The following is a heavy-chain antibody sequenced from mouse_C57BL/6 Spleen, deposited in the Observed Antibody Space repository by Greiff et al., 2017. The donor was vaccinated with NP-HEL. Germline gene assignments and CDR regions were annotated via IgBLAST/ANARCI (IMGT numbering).Heavy chain of an antibody. J-gene: IGHJ1*03. D-gene: IGHD1-1*01. V-gene: IGHV10-1*01. Sequence: EVMLVESGGGLVQPKGSLKLSCAASGFSFNTYAMNWVRQAPGKGLEWVARIRSKSNNYATYYADSVKDRFTISRDDSESMLYLQMNNLKTEDTAMYYCVRHSIYYYGSSPHWYFDVWGTGTTVTVSS. CDR2: IRSKSNNYAT. CDR1: GFSFNTYA. CDR3: VRHSIYYYGSSPHWYFDV.